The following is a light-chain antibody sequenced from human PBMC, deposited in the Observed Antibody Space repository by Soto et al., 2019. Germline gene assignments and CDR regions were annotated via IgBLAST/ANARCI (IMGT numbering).Light chain of an antibody. V-gene: IGKV3-20*01. Sequence: ESMLTQSPGTLSLSPGERATLSCRASRSVSSRYISWYQQKPGQAPRLLIYGASIRATGIPDRFSGSGSGSDFTLTISSLEAEDFAVAYCQQFGDSPPAFTFGQGTKLEI. CDR1: RSVSSRY. CDR3: QQFGDSPPAFT. CDR2: GAS. J-gene: IGKJ2*01.